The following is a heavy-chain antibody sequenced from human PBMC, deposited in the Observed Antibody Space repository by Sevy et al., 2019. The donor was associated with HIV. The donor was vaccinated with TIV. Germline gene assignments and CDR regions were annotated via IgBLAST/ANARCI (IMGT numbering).Heavy chain of an antibody. J-gene: IGHJ6*02. V-gene: IGHV1-18*01. CDR3: ARLDLSGSGWYGNGMDV. CDR1: GYTFSSYG. Sequence: ASVKVSCKASGYTFSSYGITWVRQAPGQGLEWTGWISTYNGDTNYAQKLQGRVTMTTDTSTSTAYMDLRSLRFDDTAVYYCARLDLSGSGWYGNGMDVWGQGTTVTVSS. D-gene: IGHD6-19*01. CDR2: ISTYNGDT.